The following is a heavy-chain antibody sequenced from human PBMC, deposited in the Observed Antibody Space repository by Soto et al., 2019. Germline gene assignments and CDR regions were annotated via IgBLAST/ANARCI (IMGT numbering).Heavy chain of an antibody. CDR1: GFTFSSYA. D-gene: IGHD3-22*01. J-gene: IGHJ4*02. CDR3: AKDTYNFGSGGYYTDC. Sequence: GGSLRLSCVASGFTFSSYAMSWVRQAPGKGLEWVSGISGGGDSTYYADSVQGRFTISRDNSKNTLYLHMSSLRPEDTAIYYCAKDTYNFGSGGYYTDCWGQGTPVTVSS. V-gene: IGHV3-23*01. CDR2: ISGGGDST.